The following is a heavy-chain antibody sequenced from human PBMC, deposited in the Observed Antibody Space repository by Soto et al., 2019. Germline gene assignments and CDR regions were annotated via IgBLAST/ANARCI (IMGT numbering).Heavy chain of an antibody. D-gene: IGHD4-4*01. CDR3: ASRRGSNHGY. V-gene: IGHV1-69*12. J-gene: IGHJ4*02. CDR2: IIPIFGTA. CDR1: GGTFSSYA. Sequence: QVQLVQSGAEVKKPGSSVKVSCKASGGTFSSYAISWVRQAPGQGLEWMGGIIPIFGTANYAQKFQGRVTTTADESTITAYMERSSLRSEYTAVDYCASRRGSNHGYWGQGTLVTVFS.